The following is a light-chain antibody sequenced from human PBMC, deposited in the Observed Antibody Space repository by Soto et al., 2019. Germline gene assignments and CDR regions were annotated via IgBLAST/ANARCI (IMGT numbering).Light chain of an antibody. J-gene: IGLJ1*01. CDR1: SSDVGGYNY. V-gene: IGLV2-14*01. CDR2: DVS. Sequence: QSALTQPASVSGSPGQSITISCTGTSSDVGGYNYVSWYQQHPGKAPKLMIYDVSNRPSGVSNRFSGSKSGNTASLTISGLQAEDEEDYYCSSYTSSSTLLDVFGTGTKLTVL. CDR3: SSYTSSSTLLDV.